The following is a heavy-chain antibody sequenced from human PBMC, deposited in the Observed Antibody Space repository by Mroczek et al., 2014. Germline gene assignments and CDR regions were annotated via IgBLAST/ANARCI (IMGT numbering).Heavy chain of an antibody. V-gene: IGHV1-18*01. CDR2: SALTMVT. CDR3: ARGAVTTPYWYFDL. D-gene: IGHD4-17*01. Sequence: SGAEVKKPGAVSEGLLQGFWLHLYLAMVSAGCDRPLDKGLSGWDGSALTMVTQTNAQKLQGRVTMTTDTSTSTAYMELRSLRSDDTAVYYCARGAVTTPYWYFDLWGRGTLVTVSS. J-gene: IGHJ2*01. CDR1: LHLYLAMV.